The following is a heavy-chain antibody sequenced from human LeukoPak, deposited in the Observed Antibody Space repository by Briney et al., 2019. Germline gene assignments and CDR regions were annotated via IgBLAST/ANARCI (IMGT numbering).Heavy chain of an antibody. Sequence: SETLSLTCAVYGGSFSGYYWSWIRQPPGKGLEWIGEINHSGSTNYNPSLKSRVTISLDTSKNQFSLKLSSVTAADTAVYYCAREPRTYLGWFDPWGQGTLVTVSS. CDR2: INHSGST. CDR3: AREPRTYLGWFDP. CDR1: GGSFSGYY. V-gene: IGHV4-34*01. D-gene: IGHD1-14*01. J-gene: IGHJ5*02.